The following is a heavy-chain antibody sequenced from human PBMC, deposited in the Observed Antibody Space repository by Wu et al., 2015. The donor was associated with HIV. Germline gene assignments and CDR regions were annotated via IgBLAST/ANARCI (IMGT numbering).Heavy chain of an antibody. Sequence: VQLVQSGAEVKKPGSSVKVSCKASGGTFSSYAISWVRLAPGQGLEWMGGIIPIFGTTNYAQKFQGRVTITADESTSTAYMNLSSLRFEDTAVYYCARGFGVTTIPHRYYYYMDVWGKGTTVTVSS. J-gene: IGHJ6*03. CDR3: ARGFGVTTIPHRYYYYMDV. V-gene: IGHV1-69*12. CDR1: GGTFSSYA. CDR2: IIPIFGTT. D-gene: IGHD4-11*01.